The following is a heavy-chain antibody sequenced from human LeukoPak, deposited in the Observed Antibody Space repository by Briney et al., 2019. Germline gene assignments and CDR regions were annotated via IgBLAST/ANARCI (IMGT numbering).Heavy chain of an antibody. CDR2: ISSLSGTI. V-gene: IGHV3-48*01. D-gene: IGHD3-22*01. CDR1: GFTFSSYS. CDR3: AKDRAYYSDSSGYYLVRAYDY. Sequence: PGGSLRLSCAASGFTFSSYSMNWVRQAPGEGLEWVSYISSLSGTIYYADSVKGRFTISRDNAKNSLYLQMNSLRAEDTAVYYCAKDRAYYSDSSGYYLVRAYDYWGQGTLVTVSS. J-gene: IGHJ4*02.